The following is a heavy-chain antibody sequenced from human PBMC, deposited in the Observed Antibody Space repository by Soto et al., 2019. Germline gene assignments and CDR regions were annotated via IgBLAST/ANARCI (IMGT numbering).Heavy chain of an antibody. D-gene: IGHD3-3*01. CDR1: GFTFSSYW. Sequence: QTGGSLRLSCAASGFTFSSYWMSWVRQAPGKGLEWVANIKQDGSEKYYVDSVKGRFTISRDNAKNSLCLQMNSLRAEDTAVYYCARDRTTYYDFWSGYPTVGYYYGMDVWGQGTTVTVSS. V-gene: IGHV3-7*01. CDR2: IKQDGSEK. CDR3: ARDRTTYYDFWSGYPTVGYYYGMDV. J-gene: IGHJ6*02.